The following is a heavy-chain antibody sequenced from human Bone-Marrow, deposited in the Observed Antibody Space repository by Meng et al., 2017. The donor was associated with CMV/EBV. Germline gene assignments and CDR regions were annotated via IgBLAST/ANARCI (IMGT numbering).Heavy chain of an antibody. J-gene: IGHJ6*02. Sequence: ASVKVSCKASGYTFTSYYMHWVRQAPGQGLEWMGIINPSGGSTSYAQKFQGRVTMTRDTSTSTVYMELSSLRSEDTALYYCARVESYCSSTSCSHYYYYGMDVWGQGTTVTVSS. CDR3: ARVESYCSSTSCSHYYYYGMDV. CDR1: GYTFTSYY. V-gene: IGHV1-46*01. CDR2: INPSGGST. D-gene: IGHD2-2*01.